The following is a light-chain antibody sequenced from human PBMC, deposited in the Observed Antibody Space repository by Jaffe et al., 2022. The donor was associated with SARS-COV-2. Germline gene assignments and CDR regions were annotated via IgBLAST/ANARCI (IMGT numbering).Light chain of an antibody. Sequence: QTVVTQEPSFSASPGGTVTLTCGLSSGSVSTSYYPSWYQQTPGQAPRTLIYNTSVHFFGVPDRFSGSILGNKAALTITGAQADDESDYYCVLYMGSGSWVFGGGTKLTVL. J-gene: IGLJ3*02. V-gene: IGLV8-61*01. CDR1: SGSVSTSYY. CDR2: NTS. CDR3: VLYMGSGSWV.